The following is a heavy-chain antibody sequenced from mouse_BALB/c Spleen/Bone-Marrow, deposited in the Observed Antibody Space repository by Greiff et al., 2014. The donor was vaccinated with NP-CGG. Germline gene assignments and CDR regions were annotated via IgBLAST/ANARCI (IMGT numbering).Heavy chain of an antibody. Sequence: VHVKQSGAELVKPGASVKLSCTASGFNIKDTYMHWVKQRPEQGLEWIGRIDPANGNTKYDPKFQGKATITAGTSSNTAYLQLSSLTSEDTAVYYCASYYYGSSTFAYWGQGTLVTVSA. V-gene: IGHV14-3*02. CDR1: GFNIKDTY. CDR3: ASYYYGSSTFAY. J-gene: IGHJ3*01. CDR2: IDPANGNT. D-gene: IGHD1-1*01.